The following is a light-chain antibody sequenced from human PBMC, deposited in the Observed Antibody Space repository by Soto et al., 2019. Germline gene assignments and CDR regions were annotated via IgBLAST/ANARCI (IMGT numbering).Light chain of an antibody. CDR3: QQYGSAPWT. J-gene: IGKJ1*01. CDR2: AAS. CDR1: ESVSSNY. V-gene: IGKV3-20*01. Sequence: EIVLTQSPGTLSSSPGERATLPCRASESVSSNYLAWYQQRPGQAPRLLIYAASNRARGIPDRFGGGGSGTDFTVTVSRLEPEEFAVDYCQQYGSAPWTFGQGTEV.